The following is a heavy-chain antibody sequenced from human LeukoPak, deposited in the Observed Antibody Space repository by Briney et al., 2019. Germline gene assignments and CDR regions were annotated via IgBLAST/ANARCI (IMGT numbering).Heavy chain of an antibody. CDR1: GLSFDDNA. V-gene: IGHV3-43*02. Sequence: GGSLRLSCAASGLSFDDNAMYWVRQAPGKGLEWVSLISGDGATTYYADSVKGRFNISRDNSKSSLYLQMNSLRSEDSALYYCAKDNQRGGFQHWGQGTLVTVSS. D-gene: IGHD3-16*01. CDR3: AKDNQRGGFQH. J-gene: IGHJ1*01. CDR2: ISGDGATT.